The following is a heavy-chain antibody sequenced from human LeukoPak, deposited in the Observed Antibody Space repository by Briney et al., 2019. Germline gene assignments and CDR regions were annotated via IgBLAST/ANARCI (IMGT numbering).Heavy chain of an antibody. J-gene: IGHJ4*02. CDR3: ARYREVGATVDY. CDR2: IYYRGST. V-gene: IGHV4-38-2*02. Sequence: PSETLSLTCTVSGYSISSGYYWGWIRQPPGRELEWIASIYYRGSTHYNPSLASLKSRVTISGGTSKNQFSLTLSSVTAADTAVYYCARYREVGATVDYWGQGTLVTVSS. CDR1: GYSISSGYY. D-gene: IGHD1-26*01.